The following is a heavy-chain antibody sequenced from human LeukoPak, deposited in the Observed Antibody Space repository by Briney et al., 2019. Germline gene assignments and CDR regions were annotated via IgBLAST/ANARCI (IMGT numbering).Heavy chain of an antibody. D-gene: IGHD5-24*01. CDR2: IYPGDSDT. CDR3: TRQDGRALYYFDY. CDR1: GYSFPSYL. V-gene: IGHV5-51*01. Sequence: GESLKISCKGSGYSFPSYLIGWVRQMPGKGLEWMGIIYPGDSDTRYSPSFQGQVTISADKSISTAYLQWSSLKASDTAMYYCTRQDGRALYYFDYWGQGALVTVSS. J-gene: IGHJ4*02.